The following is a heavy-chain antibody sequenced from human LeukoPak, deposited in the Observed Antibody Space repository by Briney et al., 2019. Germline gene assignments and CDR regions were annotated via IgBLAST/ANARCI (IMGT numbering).Heavy chain of an antibody. Sequence: GGSLRLSCAASGFSFSGSAMHWVRQASGKGLEWVGRIRSKPNRYATAYAASVKGRFTISRDDSKNTAYLQMNSLRAEDTAVYYCARARLPGWELLGANYYGMDVWGQGTTVTVSS. CDR3: ARARLPGWELLGANYYGMDV. D-gene: IGHD1-26*01. CDR2: IRSKPNRYAT. V-gene: IGHV3-73*01. CDR1: GFSFSGSA. J-gene: IGHJ6*02.